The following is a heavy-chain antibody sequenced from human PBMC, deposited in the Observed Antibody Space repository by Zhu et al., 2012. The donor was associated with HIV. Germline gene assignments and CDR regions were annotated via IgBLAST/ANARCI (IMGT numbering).Heavy chain of an antibody. Sequence: QVQLQQWGAGLLKPSETLSLTCAVYGASFSSYYWTWLRQSPGKGLERIGDINHSGNTNYNSSFKSRVTISIDNSKNQFSLSLESVTADDSAVYFCAGQIAVADARPGYFDRWGQGTLVTVSS. J-gene: IGHJ1*01. CDR2: INHSGNT. D-gene: IGHD2-21*01. CDR1: GASFSSYY. CDR3: AGQIAVADARPGYFDR. V-gene: IGHV4-34*01.